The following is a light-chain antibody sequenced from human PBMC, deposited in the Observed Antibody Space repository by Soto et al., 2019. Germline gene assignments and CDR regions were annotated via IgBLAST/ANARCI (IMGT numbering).Light chain of an antibody. CDR1: QSITTY. V-gene: IGKV1-39*01. Sequence: IQMTQSPSSLSASVGGSVTITCRSSQSITTYLNWYQQKPGKAPRLLIYSASSLPSGVPPRFAGSGSGTNFTLTISDLRPEDFATYYYQQSYNSPPAFGSGTRVEIK. J-gene: IGKJ3*01. CDR2: SAS. CDR3: QQSYNSPPA.